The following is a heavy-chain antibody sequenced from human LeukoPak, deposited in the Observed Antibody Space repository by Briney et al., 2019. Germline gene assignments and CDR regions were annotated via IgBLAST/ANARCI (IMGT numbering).Heavy chain of an antibody. CDR3: ARTISGWYYFDY. V-gene: IGHV4-59*08. CDR2: INYSGRT. CDR1: GGSNSAYY. J-gene: IGHJ4*02. D-gene: IGHD6-13*01. Sequence: ASETLSLTCSVSGGSNSAYYWSWIRQPPGKGLEWIGYINYSGRTDYNPSLKGRVTISVDTSKNQFSLKLSSVTAADTAVFYCARTISGWYYFDYWGQGTLVTVSS.